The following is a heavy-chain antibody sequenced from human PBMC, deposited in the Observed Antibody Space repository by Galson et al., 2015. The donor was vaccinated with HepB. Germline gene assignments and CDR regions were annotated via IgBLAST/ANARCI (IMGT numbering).Heavy chain of an antibody. CDR3: ARDGGYPLGAFDI. V-gene: IGHV4-59*01. J-gene: IGHJ3*02. D-gene: IGHD3-16*01. CDR2: IYYSGST. CDR1: GASITSYY. Sequence: QVQLRESGPGLVKPSETLSLTCSVSGASITSYYWSWIRQTPGKGLEWIGHIYYSGSTNYNPSLRSRVTISVDTSKSQFSLKLSSVTAADTAVYFCARDGGYPLGAFDIWGQGTMVTVSS.